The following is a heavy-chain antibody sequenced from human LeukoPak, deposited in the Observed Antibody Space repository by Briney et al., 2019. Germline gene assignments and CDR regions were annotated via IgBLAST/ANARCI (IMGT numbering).Heavy chain of an antibody. CDR1: GGSISSYY. D-gene: IGHD6-19*01. Sequence: SETLSLTCTVSGGSISSYYWSWIRQPPGKGLEWIGYIYSSGSTNYNSSLKSRVTISVDTSKNQFSLKLTSVTATDTAVYYCARSGGYSSPQNYWGQGTLVTVSS. CDR2: IYSSGST. J-gene: IGHJ4*02. V-gene: IGHV4-59*01. CDR3: ARSGGYSSPQNY.